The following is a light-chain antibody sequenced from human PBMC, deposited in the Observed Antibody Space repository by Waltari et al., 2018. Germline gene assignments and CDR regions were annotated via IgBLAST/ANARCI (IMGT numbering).Light chain of an antibody. CDR1: QSIDTY. V-gene: IGKV3-15*01. Sequence: EIVMTQSQATLSVYPGERATLACRASQSIDTYLAWYQQKPGQAPRLLIYGASTRATGISARFTGSGSGTEFTLTISSLQSEDCAVYYCQQYNRWRTFGQGTKVEIK. CDR2: GAS. CDR3: QQYNRWRT. J-gene: IGKJ1*01.